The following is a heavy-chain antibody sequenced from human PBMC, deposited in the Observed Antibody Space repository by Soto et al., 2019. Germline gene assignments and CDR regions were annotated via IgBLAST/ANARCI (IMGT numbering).Heavy chain of an antibody. CDR1: GGSFSGYY. V-gene: IGHV4-34*01. J-gene: IGHJ4*02. CDR3: ARAGKAYCSGGSCYGVSYFDY. CDR2: INHSGST. D-gene: IGHD2-15*01. Sequence: SETLSLTCAVYGGSFSGYYWSWSRQPPGKGREWIGEINHSGSTNYNPSLKSRVTISVDTSKNQFSLKLSSVTAADTAVYYCARAGKAYCSGGSCYGVSYFDYWGQGTLVTVPS.